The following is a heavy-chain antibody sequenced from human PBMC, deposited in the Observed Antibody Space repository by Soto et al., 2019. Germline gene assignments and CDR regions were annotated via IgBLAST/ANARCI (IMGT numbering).Heavy chain of an antibody. D-gene: IGHD6-6*01. CDR1: GYSFTSYW. V-gene: IGHV5-51*01. J-gene: IGHJ6*02. CDR3: ARGSSSSRGGYYYYGMDV. CDR2: IYPGDSDT. Sequence: PGESLKISCKGSGYSFTSYWIGWVRQMPGKSLEWKGIIYPGDSDTRYSPSFQGQVTISADKSISTAYLQWSSLKASDTAMYYCARGSSSSRGGYYYYGMDVWGQGTTVTSP.